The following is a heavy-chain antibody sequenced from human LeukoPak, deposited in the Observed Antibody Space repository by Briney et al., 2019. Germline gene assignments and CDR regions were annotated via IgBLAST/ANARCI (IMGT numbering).Heavy chain of an antibody. D-gene: IGHD3-10*01. V-gene: IGHV1-46*01. CDR1: GYTFTSYY. J-gene: IGHJ4*02. CDR3: ARDRERGMVRGILDY. Sequence: ASVKVSCKASGYTFTSYYMHWVRQAPGQGLEWMGIINPSGGSTSYAQKFQGRVTMTRDTSTSTVYMELSSLRSEDTAVYYCARDRERGMVRGILDYWGQGTLVTVSS. CDR2: INPSGGST.